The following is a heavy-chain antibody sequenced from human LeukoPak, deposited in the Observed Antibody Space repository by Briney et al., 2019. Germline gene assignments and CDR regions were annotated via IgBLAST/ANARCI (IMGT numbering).Heavy chain of an antibody. D-gene: IGHD1-1*01. CDR2: IKHDGSEK. CDR3: ARARYKTLDY. V-gene: IGHV3-7*03. J-gene: IGHJ4*02. CDR1: GFIFTNYF. Sequence: GGSLRLSCAASGFIFTNYFMSWVRQAPGKGLEWVASIKHDGSEKYYVDSVRGRFTISRDNTMNSLYLQMSSLRAADTAVYYCARARYKTLDYWGQGTLVTVSS.